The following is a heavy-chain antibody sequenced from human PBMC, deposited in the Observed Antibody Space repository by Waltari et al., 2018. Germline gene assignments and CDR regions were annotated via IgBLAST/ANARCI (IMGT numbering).Heavy chain of an antibody. Sequence: QVQLPQSGPALLKPSETLSLTCTVSGDSTRPSYCSWIRQPPGKGLEWIGYIYSSGSTRYDPSLMSRVTMAVHTPKNQVSLSLSSVTAADTAIYYCARHRVCLMVRPHEPFDLWGQGTMFTVSS. D-gene: IGHD2-8*01. J-gene: IGHJ3*01. CDR3: ARHRVCLMVRPHEPFDL. V-gene: IGHV4-59*01. CDR1: GDSTRPSY. CDR2: IYSSGST.